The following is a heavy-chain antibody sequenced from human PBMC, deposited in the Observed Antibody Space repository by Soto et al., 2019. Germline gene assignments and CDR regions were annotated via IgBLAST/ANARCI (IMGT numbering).Heavy chain of an antibody. Sequence: GGSLRLSCAASGFTFSSYAMSWVRQAPGKGLEWVSAISGSGGSTYYADSVKGRFTISRDNSKNTLYLQMNSLRAEDTAVYYCAKKRGAWFPPTYYYYYMDVWGKGTTVTVSS. CDR1: GFTFSSYA. CDR2: ISGSGGST. V-gene: IGHV3-23*01. J-gene: IGHJ6*03. CDR3: AKKRGAWFPPTYYYYYMDV. D-gene: IGHD3-10*01.